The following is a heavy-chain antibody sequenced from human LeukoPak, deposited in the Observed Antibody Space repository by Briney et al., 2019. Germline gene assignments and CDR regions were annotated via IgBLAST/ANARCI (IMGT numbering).Heavy chain of an antibody. D-gene: IGHD6-13*01. CDR3: ARQRGYSSSWYPSNWFDP. CDR2: IYTSGST. V-gene: IGHV4-4*09. Sequence: SETLFLTCTVSGGSISSYYWSWIRQPPGKGLEWIGYIYTSGSTNYNPSLKSRVTISVDTSKNQFSLKLSSVTAADTAVYYCARQRGYSSSWYPSNWFDPWGQGTLVTVSS. J-gene: IGHJ5*02. CDR1: GGSISSYY.